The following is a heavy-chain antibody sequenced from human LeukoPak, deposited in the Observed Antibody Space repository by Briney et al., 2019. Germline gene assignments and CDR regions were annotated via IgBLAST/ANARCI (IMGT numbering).Heavy chain of an antibody. CDR3: ARDLEYGINDY. CDR1: GFTFSSYE. V-gene: IGHV3-48*03. Sequence: GGSLRLSCAASGFTFSSYEMNWVRQAPGKGLEWVSYISSSGSTIYYADSVKGRFTISRDNAKNSLYLQMNSLRAEDTAVYYCARDLEYGINDYWGQGTLVTVSS. CDR2: ISSSGSTI. J-gene: IGHJ4*02. D-gene: IGHD2/OR15-2a*01.